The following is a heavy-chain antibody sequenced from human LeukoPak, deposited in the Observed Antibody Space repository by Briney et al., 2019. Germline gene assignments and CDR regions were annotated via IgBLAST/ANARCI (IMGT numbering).Heavy chain of an antibody. J-gene: IGHJ4*02. Sequence: GGSLRLSCAASGFTFDDYAMHWVRHAPGKGLEWVSGISWNSGSIVYADSVKGRLTISRDNAKNTLYLQMNSLRVEDAAVYYCARAAAPQGYWGQGTLVTVSS. CDR3: ARAAAPQGY. D-gene: IGHD2-15*01. V-gene: IGHV3-9*01. CDR2: ISWNSGSI. CDR1: GFTFDDYA.